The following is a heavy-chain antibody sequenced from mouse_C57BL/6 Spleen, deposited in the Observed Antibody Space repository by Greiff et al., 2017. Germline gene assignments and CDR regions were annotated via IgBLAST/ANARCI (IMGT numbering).Heavy chain of an antibody. Sequence: EVQLQQSGPELVKPGASVKISCKASGYTFTDYYMNWVKQSHGQSLEWIGDINPNNGGTSYNQKFKGKATLTVDTSSSTAYMELRSLTSEDSAVYYCAVDSNSWYFEVWGTGTTVTVSS. J-gene: IGHJ1*03. CDR1: GYTFTDYY. CDR3: AVDSNSWYFEV. D-gene: IGHD2-5*01. CDR2: INPNNGGT. V-gene: IGHV1-26*01.